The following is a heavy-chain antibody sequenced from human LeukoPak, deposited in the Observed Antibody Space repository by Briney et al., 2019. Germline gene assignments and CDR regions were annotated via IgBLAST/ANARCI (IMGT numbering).Heavy chain of an antibody. CDR3: AKDYRVAAAGTVASDY. J-gene: IGHJ4*02. D-gene: IGHD6-13*01. CDR2: SSSGSTI. Sequence: SSSGSTIYYADSVKGRFTISRDNSKNTLYLQMNSLRAEDTAVYYCAKDYRVAAAGTVASDYWGQGTLVTVSS. V-gene: IGHV3-48*01.